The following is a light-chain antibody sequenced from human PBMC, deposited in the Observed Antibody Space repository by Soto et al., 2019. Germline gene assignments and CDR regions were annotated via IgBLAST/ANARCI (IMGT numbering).Light chain of an antibody. CDR3: QQYFDNSIT. CDR2: WAS. CDR1: QTLLYTSNNKTY. V-gene: IGKV4-1*01. Sequence: DIVMTQAPDSLAVSLGERATINCKSSQTLLYTSNNKTYLAWYQQKPGQPPKLLIYWASVRDSGVPDRFSGSGSETDFTLTISNLQAEDVAVYYCQQYFDNSITFGQGTRLEI. J-gene: IGKJ5*01.